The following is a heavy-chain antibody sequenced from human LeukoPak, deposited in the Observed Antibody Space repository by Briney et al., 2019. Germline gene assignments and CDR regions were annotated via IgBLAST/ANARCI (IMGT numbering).Heavy chain of an antibody. Sequence: GGSLRLSCAASGFTFSSYGMHWVRQAPGKGLEWVAVIWYDGSNKYYADSVKGRFTISRDNSKNTLYLQMNSLRAEDTAVYYCARERAGPYYYGMGVWGQGTTVTVSS. J-gene: IGHJ6*02. CDR2: IWYDGSNK. V-gene: IGHV3-33*01. CDR1: GFTFSSYG. CDR3: ARERAGPYYYGMGV.